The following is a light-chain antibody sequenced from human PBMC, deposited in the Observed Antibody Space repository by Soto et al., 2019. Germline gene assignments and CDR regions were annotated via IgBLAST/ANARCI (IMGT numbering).Light chain of an antibody. V-gene: IGKV3-15*01. CDR3: QQYNNWLWT. CDR2: GAS. Sequence: EVVMTQSPATLSVSPGERATLSCRASQSVNSNLAWYQQKPGQAPRLLIHGASTRATGIPARFSGNGFGTEFILTISSLQSEDFAIYYCQQYNNWLWTFGQGTKVEIK. J-gene: IGKJ1*01. CDR1: QSVNSN.